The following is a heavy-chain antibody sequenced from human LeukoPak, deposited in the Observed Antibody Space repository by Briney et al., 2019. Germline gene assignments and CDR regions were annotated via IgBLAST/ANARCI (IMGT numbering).Heavy chain of an antibody. D-gene: IGHD2-8*01. Sequence: SQTLSLTCTVSGGSISSGDYYWSWIRQPPGKGLEWIGYIHYSGSTYYNPSLKSRVTISVDTSKNQFSLKLSSVTAADTAVYYCARVPSRMLYGMDVWGQGTTVTVSS. V-gene: IGHV4-30-4*01. CDR3: ARVPSRMLYGMDV. CDR1: GGSISSGDYY. J-gene: IGHJ6*02. CDR2: IHYSGST.